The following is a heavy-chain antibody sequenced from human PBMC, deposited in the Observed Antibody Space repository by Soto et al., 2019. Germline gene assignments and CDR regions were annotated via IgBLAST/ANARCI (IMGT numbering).Heavy chain of an antibody. CDR1: GFTFKTYT. CDR2: TWNNGRPT. CDR3: VRDYDSSGFNSGH. J-gene: IGHJ1*01. D-gene: IGHD3-22*01. V-gene: IGHV3-33*01. Sequence: GGSLRLSCSASGFTFKTYTMHWVRQAPGQGLEWVAVTWNNGRPTTYADSVKGRFTISRDNARNTLYLQMNSLRADDTAMYYCVRDYDSSGFNSGHWGQGTLVTVSS.